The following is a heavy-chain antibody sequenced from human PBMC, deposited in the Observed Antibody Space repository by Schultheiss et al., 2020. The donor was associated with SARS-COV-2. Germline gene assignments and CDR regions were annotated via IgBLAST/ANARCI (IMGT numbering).Heavy chain of an antibody. D-gene: IGHD3-16*01. J-gene: IGHJ4*02. Sequence: GSLRLSCTVSGYSISSGYYWGWIRQPPGKGLEWIGSIYHSGSTYYNPSLKSRVTISVDTSKNQFSLKLSSVTAADTAVYYCARDLMGYYFDYWGQGTLVTVSS. CDR3: ARDLMGYYFDY. CDR1: GYSISSGYY. CDR2: IYHSGST. V-gene: IGHV4-38-2*02.